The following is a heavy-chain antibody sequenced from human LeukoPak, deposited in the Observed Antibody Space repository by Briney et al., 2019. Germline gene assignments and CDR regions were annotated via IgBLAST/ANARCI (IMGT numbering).Heavy chain of an antibody. V-gene: IGHV4-34*01. Sequence: PSETLSLTCAVYGGSFSGYYWSWIRQPPGKGLEWIGEINHSGSTNYNPSLKSRVTISVDTSKNQSSLKLSSVTAADTAVYYCARGRSVGARFDYWGQGTLVTVSS. CDR2: INHSGST. CDR1: GGSFSGYY. CDR3: ARGRSVGARFDY. D-gene: IGHD1-26*01. J-gene: IGHJ4*02.